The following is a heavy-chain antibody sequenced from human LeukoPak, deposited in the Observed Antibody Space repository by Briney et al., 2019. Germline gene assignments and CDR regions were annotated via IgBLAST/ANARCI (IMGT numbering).Heavy chain of an antibody. V-gene: IGHV4-34*01. Sequence: SETLSLTCAVYGGSFSGYYWSWIRQPPGKGLEWIGEINHSGSTNYNPSLKSRVTISVDTSNNQFSLKLSSVTAADTAVYYCAIAGDDSREFDFWGQGTMVTVSS. CDR1: GGSFSGYY. CDR2: INHSGST. J-gene: IGHJ3*01. D-gene: IGHD3-22*01. CDR3: AIAGDDSREFDF.